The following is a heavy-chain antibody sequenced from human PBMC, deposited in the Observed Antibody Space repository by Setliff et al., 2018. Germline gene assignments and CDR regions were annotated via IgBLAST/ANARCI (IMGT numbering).Heavy chain of an antibody. V-gene: IGHV4-61*09. D-gene: IGHD3-3*01. CDR1: GDSISSGSYY. CDR2: FHTGGST. J-gene: IGHJ5*02. CDR3: ARAGPTVTFFRVLVISWWDP. Sequence: SSETLSLTCTVSGDSISSGSYYWTWIRQPAGKGLEWIGHFHTGGSTNYNRSLRSRVSISVDTSKNQFSLKLSSVTAADTATYYCARAGPTVTFFRVLVISWWDPWGQGSRGTVSS.